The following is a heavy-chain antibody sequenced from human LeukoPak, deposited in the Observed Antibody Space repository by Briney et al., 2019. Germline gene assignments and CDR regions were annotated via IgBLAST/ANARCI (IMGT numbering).Heavy chain of an antibody. CDR1: GGSISSSSYY. D-gene: IGHD6-19*01. CDR2: IYYSGST. Sequence: SETLSLTCTVSGGSISSSSYYWGWIRQPPGKGLEWIGSIYYSGSTYYNPSLKSRVTISVDTSKNQFSLKLSSVTAADTAVYYCARGRSVAGTWPLWGQGTLVTVSS. J-gene: IGHJ4*02. V-gene: IGHV4-39*07. CDR3: ARGRSVAGTWPL.